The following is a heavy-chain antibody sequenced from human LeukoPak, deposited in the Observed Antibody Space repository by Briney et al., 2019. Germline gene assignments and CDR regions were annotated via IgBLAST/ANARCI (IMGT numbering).Heavy chain of an antibody. CDR2: INTKSGGT. Sequence: ASVKVSCKTSGYTFTGYYLHWVRQAPGQGLEWMGWINTKSGGTNYAQKFQGRVTMTRDTSISTAYMELSRLRSDDTAVYYCARSSPRWNDRWFDPWGQGTLVTVSS. D-gene: IGHD1-1*01. CDR3: ARSSPRWNDRWFDP. J-gene: IGHJ5*02. V-gene: IGHV1-2*02. CDR1: GYTFTGYY.